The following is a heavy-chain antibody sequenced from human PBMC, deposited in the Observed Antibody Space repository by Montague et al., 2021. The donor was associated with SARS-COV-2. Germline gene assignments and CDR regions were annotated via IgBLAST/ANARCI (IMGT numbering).Heavy chain of an antibody. D-gene: IGHD3-10*01. J-gene: IGHJ5*02. CDR1: GFIFSNYA. CDR3: AKDQGQLWFNELSGNWLDP. Sequence: SLRLSCAGPGFIFSNYAMHWVRQAPGKGPEWLAVISSDGDHKYYADSVQGRLTISRDNSKKTLYLQVNSLRPEDTAVYFCAKDQGQLWFNELSGNWLDPWGQGTLVTVSS. CDR2: ISSDGDHK. V-gene: IGHV3-30-3*02.